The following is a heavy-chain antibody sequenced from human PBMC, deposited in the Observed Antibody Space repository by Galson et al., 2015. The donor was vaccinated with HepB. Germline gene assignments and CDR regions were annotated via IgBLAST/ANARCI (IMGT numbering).Heavy chain of an antibody. CDR3: ARNFQELWQYQYFYGMDV. V-gene: IGHV3-15*01. CDR1: GFTFSNAW. CDR2: IKTKTDGGTT. D-gene: IGHD2-2*01. J-gene: IGHJ6*02. Sequence: SLRLSCAASGFTFSNAWVSWVRQAPGKGLEWVGRIKTKTDGGTTDYATPVKGRFTISRDDSKNTLYLQMNSLKTEDTAVYYCARNFQELWQYQYFYGMDVWGHGTTVTVSS.